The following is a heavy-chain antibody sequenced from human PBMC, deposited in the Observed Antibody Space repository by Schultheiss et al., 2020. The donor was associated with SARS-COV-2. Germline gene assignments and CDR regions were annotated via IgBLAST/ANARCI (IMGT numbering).Heavy chain of an antibody. J-gene: IGHJ6*03. V-gene: IGHV4-59*01. CDR2: IFHSGST. Sequence: GSLRLSCATSGFTFSSYSMIWVRQAPGKGLEWIGYIFHSGSTYSNPSVKSRVTISVDRSKNHFSLKVTSVSAADTALYYCARAERGYSYDNKYYYYMDVWGTGTAVTVSS. CDR3: ARAERGYSYDNKYYYYMDV. D-gene: IGHD5-18*01. CDR1: GFTFSSYS.